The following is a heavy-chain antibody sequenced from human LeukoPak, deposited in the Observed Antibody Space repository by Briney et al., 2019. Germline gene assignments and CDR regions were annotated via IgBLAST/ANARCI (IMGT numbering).Heavy chain of an antibody. CDR2: IYYSGST. J-gene: IGHJ3*02. CDR3: ARGGRFGPYTAAFDI. Sequence: PSETLSLTCTVSGGSISSYYWSWIRQPPGKGLEWVGYIYYSGSTNYNPSLKSRVTISVDTSKNQFSLKLSPVTAADTAVYYCARGGRFGPYTAAFDIWGQGTMVTVSS. CDR1: GGSISSYY. D-gene: IGHD3-10*01. V-gene: IGHV4-59*12.